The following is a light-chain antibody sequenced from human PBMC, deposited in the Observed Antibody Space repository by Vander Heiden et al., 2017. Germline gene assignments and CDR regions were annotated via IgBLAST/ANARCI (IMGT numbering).Light chain of an antibody. Sequence: PSSLSASSGVSVTITCRASQGISSYFTRYQQIPGKAPNLLLYAASMLQSVVPSRFSGSGSGTLFILTISCLHSEDFATYYCQHCYSSPRTFGQGTKLEIK. V-gene: IGKV1-39*01. CDR2: AAS. CDR3: QHCYSSPRT. CDR1: QGISSY. J-gene: IGKJ1*01.